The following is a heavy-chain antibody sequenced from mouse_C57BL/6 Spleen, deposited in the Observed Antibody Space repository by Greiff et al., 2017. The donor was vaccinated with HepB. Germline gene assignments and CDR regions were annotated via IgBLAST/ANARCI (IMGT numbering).Heavy chain of an antibody. Sequence: VQLQQSGAELVMPGASVKLSCKASGYTFTSYWMHWVKQRPGQGLEWIGEIDPSDSYTNYNQKFKGKSTLTVDKSSSTAYMQLSSLTSEDSAVYYCARQGGTLHYCDYWGQGTTLTVSS. CDR2: IDPSDSYT. CDR3: ARQGGTLHYCDY. CDR1: GYTFTSYW. V-gene: IGHV1-69*01. J-gene: IGHJ2*01. D-gene: IGHD4-1*01.